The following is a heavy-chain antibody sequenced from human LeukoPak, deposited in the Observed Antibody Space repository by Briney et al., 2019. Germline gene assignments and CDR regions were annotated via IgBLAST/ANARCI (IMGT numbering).Heavy chain of an antibody. CDR2: INQDESKK. CDR1: GFTFSNDW. D-gene: IGHD2-2*01. J-gene: IGHJ4*02. Sequence: PGGSLRLSCAASGFTFSNDWTCCVRQAPGKGLEWVANINQDESKKYYADSVKGRFTISRDNAKNSLYLQMSSLTAEDTAIYYCARDHAYRADYWGQGTLVTVSS. V-gene: IGHV3-7*01. CDR3: ARDHAYRADY.